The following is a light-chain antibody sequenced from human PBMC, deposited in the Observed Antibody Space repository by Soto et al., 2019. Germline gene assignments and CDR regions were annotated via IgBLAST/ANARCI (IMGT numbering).Light chain of an antibody. J-gene: IGKJ1*01. CDR2: GAS. V-gene: IGKV3-20*01. CDR1: QSVSNNY. Sequence: LVFTQSPGTLSMSPRQRATLSGRASQSVSNNYLAWYQQKPGQAPRLLIYGASNRATGIPDRFSGSGSGTDFTLTISRLEPEDFAVYYCRQYGSSGTFGQGTKVDIK. CDR3: RQYGSSGT.